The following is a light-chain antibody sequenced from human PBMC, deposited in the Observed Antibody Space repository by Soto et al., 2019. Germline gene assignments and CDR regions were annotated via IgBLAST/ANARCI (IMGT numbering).Light chain of an antibody. CDR3: CSYPSSSTPVV. CDR2: DVS. V-gene: IGLV2-14*03. J-gene: IGLJ2*01. Sequence: QSALTQPASVSGSPGQSITISCTGTSSDVGGYNYVSWYQQHPGKAPKLMIYDVSNRPSGVSNRFSGSKSGNTASLTISGLQAEDEADYYCCSYPSSSTPVVFGGGTQLTVL. CDR1: SSDVGGYNY.